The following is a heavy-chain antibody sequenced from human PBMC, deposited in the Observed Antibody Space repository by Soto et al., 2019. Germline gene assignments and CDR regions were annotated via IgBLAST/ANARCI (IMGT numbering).Heavy chain of an antibody. CDR2: IKQDGSEK. D-gene: IGHD6-19*01. J-gene: IGHJ6*02. CDR3: ARDRERWLPYYYGMDV. Sequence: PGGSLRLSCAASGFTFSSYWMSWVRQAPGKGLEWVANIKQDGSEKYYVDSVKGRFTISRDNAKNSLYLQMNSLRAEDTAVYYCARDRERWLPYYYGMDVWGQGTTVTVSS. CDR1: GFTFSSYW. V-gene: IGHV3-7*03.